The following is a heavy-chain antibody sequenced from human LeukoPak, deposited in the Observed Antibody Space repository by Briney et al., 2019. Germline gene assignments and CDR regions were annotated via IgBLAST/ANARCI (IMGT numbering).Heavy chain of an antibody. CDR2: ISGSGSPT. Sequence: GGSLRLSCAASGFTFTNYAMSWVRQAPGEGLEWVSFISGSGSPTYYADSVKGRFTISRDNSKNTLYLQLNSLRSEDTAVYHCAKEGTYGDFDYWGQGTLVTVSS. J-gene: IGHJ4*02. V-gene: IGHV3-23*01. CDR1: GFTFTNYA. D-gene: IGHD4-17*01. CDR3: AKEGTYGDFDY.